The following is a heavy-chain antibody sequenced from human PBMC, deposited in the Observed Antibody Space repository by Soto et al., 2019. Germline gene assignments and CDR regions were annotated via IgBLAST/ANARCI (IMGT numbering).Heavy chain of an antibody. CDR1: GGSISSSGYY. CDR3: ARCSLVVVPAPGFDP. CDR2: IYYSGTT. J-gene: IGHJ5*02. Sequence: SETLSLPFTVPGGSISSSGYYWSWIRQHPGKGLEWIGYIYYSGTTYYNPSLKSRVTISVDTSKNQFSLKLSSVSAADTALYYCARCSLVVVPAPGFDPWGRGTLVTVSS. V-gene: IGHV4-31*03. D-gene: IGHD2-2*01.